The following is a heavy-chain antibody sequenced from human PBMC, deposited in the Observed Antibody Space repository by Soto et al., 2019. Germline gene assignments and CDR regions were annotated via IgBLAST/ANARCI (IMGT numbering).Heavy chain of an antibody. V-gene: IGHV3-13*04. CDR3: ARGQEVGAHFFDS. Sequence: GGSLRLSCGASGFTFSKVDMHWGRQPTGKGLEWVSTIAICADTYYALSVTGRLTISRDTAKNHLSLQLNSLRAGDTALYFCARGQEVGAHFFDSWGQGTQVTVSS. CDR2: IAICADT. CDR1: GFTFSKVD. J-gene: IGHJ4*02. D-gene: IGHD2-15*01.